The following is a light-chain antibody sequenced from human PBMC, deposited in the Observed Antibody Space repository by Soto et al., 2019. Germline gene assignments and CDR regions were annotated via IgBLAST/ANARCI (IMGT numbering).Light chain of an antibody. Sequence: EIVLTQSPATLPLSPGERATLSCSATQSVSSYLAWYKQKPCQAPRLLIYDASNSATGIPARFSGRGSGTDFTLAISSLEPEDFAVYYCQQRTNWPALTFGGGTKVEIK. V-gene: IGKV3-11*01. CDR1: QSVSSY. CDR2: DAS. J-gene: IGKJ4*01. CDR3: QQRTNWPALT.